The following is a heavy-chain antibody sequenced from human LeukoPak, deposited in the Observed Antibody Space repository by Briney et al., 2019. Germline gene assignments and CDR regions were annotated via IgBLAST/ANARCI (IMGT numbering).Heavy chain of an antibody. J-gene: IGHJ4*02. CDR2: IFHSGST. CDR1: GDSISSSSDY. CDR3: TRRGRGYNLDY. D-gene: IGHD5-24*01. V-gene: IGHV4-39*01. Sequence: PSETLSLTCTVSGDSISSSSDYWGWVRQPPGKGLEWIGSIFHSGSTYYNPSLKSRLTISVDTSKNQFTLKLRSVTAADTAVYYCTRRGRGYNLDYWGQGTLVTVSS.